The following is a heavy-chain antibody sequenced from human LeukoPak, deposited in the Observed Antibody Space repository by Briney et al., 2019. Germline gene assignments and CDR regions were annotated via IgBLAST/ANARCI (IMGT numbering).Heavy chain of an antibody. D-gene: IGHD2-2*01. CDR2: IIPIFGTA. V-gene: IGHV1-69*05. Sequence: PSVKVSCKASGGTFSSYAISWVRQAPRQGLEWMGGIIPIFGTANYAQKFQGRVTITTDESTSTAYMELSSLRSEDTAVYYCAGYAVPAAMRLWHAFDIWGQGIMVTVSS. J-gene: IGHJ3*02. CDR1: GGTFSSYA. CDR3: AGYAVPAAMRLWHAFDI.